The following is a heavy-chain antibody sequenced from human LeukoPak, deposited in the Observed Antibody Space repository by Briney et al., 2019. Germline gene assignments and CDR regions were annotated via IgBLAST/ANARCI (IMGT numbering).Heavy chain of an antibody. CDR3: ARVRDVSSGWYWGPFDY. J-gene: IGHJ4*02. CDR1: GYSISSGYY. D-gene: IGHD6-19*01. Sequence: PSETLSLTCTVSGYSISSGYYWGWIRQPPGKGLEWIGSIYHSGSTYYNPSLKSRLTISADTSKNQFSLKLSSVTAADTAVYYCARVRDVSSGWYWGPFDYWGQGTLVTVSS. V-gene: IGHV4-38-2*02. CDR2: IYHSGST.